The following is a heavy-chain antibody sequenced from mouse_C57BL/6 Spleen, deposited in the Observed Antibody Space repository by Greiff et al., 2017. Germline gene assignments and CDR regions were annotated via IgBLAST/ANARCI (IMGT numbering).Heavy chain of an antibody. CDR2: ISYDGSN. Sequence: EVQLKESGPGLVKPSQSLSLTCSVTGYSITSGYYWNWIRQFPGNKLEWMGYISYDGSNNYNPSLKNRISITRDTSKNQFFLKLNSVTTEDTATYYCATPHYYGSSPWAMDYWGQGTSVTVSS. CDR3: ATPHYYGSSPWAMDY. J-gene: IGHJ4*01. V-gene: IGHV3-6*01. D-gene: IGHD1-1*01. CDR1: GYSITSGYY.